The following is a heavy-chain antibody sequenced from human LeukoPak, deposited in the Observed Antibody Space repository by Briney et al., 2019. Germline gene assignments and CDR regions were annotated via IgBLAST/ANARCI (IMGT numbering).Heavy chain of an antibody. Sequence: GGSLRLSCGASGFTFGTYWMHWVRQAPGKGLVWVSGINSDGGTTTYADSVKGRFTVSRDNAKNTLYLQMNNLRAEDTAIYYCATDSYVSGSYYRLFYWGQGTLVTVSS. D-gene: IGHD3-10*01. CDR3: ATDSYVSGSYYRLFY. V-gene: IGHV3-74*01. CDR1: GFTFGTYW. J-gene: IGHJ4*02. CDR2: INSDGGTT.